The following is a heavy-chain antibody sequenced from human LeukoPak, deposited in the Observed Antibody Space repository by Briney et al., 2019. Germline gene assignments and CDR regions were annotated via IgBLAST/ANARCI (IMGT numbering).Heavy chain of an antibody. CDR2: ISWDGGKT. CDR3: AKGGAYNWNYGYYYMDV. Sequence: GGSLRLSCAASGFMFDDYVMHWVRQAPGKGLEWVSLISWDGGKTYYADSVKGRFTISRDNRKNSLYMEMNSLTAEDTALYYCAKGGAYNWNYGYYYMDVWGKGTTVTVTS. CDR1: GFMFDDYV. D-gene: IGHD1-20*01. V-gene: IGHV3-43D*03. J-gene: IGHJ6*03.